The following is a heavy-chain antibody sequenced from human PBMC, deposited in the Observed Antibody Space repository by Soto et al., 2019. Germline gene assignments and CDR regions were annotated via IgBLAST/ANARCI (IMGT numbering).Heavy chain of an antibody. V-gene: IGHV4-30-2*01. J-gene: IGHJ4*02. CDR1: GGSISSGGYS. D-gene: IGHD3-22*01. Sequence: PSETLSLTCAVSGGSISSGGYSWSWIRQPPGKGLEWIGYIYHSGSTYYNPSLKSRVTISVDRSKNQFSLKLSSVTAADTAVYYCARGSGDSGGYYDYWGQGTLVTVSS. CDR2: IYHSGST. CDR3: ARGSGDSGGYYDY.